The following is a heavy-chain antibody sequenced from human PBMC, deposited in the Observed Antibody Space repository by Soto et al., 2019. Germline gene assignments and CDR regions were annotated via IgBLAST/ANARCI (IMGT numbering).Heavy chain of an antibody. CDR2: INAGNGNT. CDR3: ARDQACSGGSCYSRGYYYYMDV. J-gene: IGHJ6*03. CDR1: GYTFTSYA. V-gene: IGHV1-3*01. D-gene: IGHD2-15*01. Sequence: ASVKVSCKASGYTFTSYAMHWVRQAPGQRLERMGWINAGNGNTKYSQKLQGRVTITRDTSASTAYMELSSLRSEDTAVYYCARDQACSGGSCYSRGYYYYMDVWGKGTTVTVSS.